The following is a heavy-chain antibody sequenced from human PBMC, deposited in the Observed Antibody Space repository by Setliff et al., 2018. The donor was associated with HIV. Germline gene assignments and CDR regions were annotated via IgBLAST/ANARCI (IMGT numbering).Heavy chain of an antibody. Sequence: SETLSLTCTVSGGSISSSSYYWGWIRQPPGKGLEWIGSIYYSGSTYYNPSLKSRVTISVDTSKNQFSLKLSSVTAADTAVYYCARGVIDGYSYGNDAFDIWGQGTMVTVSS. J-gene: IGHJ3*02. CDR2: IYYSGST. CDR1: GGSISSSSYY. V-gene: IGHV4-39*01. D-gene: IGHD5-18*01. CDR3: ARGVIDGYSYGNDAFDI.